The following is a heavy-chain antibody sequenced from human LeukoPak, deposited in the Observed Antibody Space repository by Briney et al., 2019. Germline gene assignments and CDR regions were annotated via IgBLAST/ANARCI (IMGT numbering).Heavy chain of an antibody. Sequence: SETLSLTCAVYGGSFSGYYWSWIRQPPGKGLEWIGRIYTSGSTNYNPSLKSRITISVDTSKNQFSLKLSSVTAADTAVYYCARNSCPSGSCYDNRGYFDYWGQGTLVTVSS. J-gene: IGHJ4*02. D-gene: IGHD2-15*01. V-gene: IGHV4-59*10. CDR1: GGSFSGYY. CDR3: ARNSCPSGSCYDNRGYFDY. CDR2: IYTSGST.